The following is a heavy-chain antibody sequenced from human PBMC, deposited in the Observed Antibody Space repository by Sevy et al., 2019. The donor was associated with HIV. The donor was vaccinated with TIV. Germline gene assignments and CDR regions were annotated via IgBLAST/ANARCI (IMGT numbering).Heavy chain of an antibody. CDR1: GFSVSDYY. CDR2: SRNKIGGYIT. CDR3: VRASWYSIEV. Sequence: GGSLRLSCAASGFSVSDYYMDWVRQAPGKGLEFISRSRNKIGGYITDYATSVDGRFTISSKNSKNSIYLQMNSLKREDTAVYFCVRASWYSIEVWGQGTLVTVSS. D-gene: IGHD2-21*01. V-gene: IGHV3-72*01. J-gene: IGHJ4*02.